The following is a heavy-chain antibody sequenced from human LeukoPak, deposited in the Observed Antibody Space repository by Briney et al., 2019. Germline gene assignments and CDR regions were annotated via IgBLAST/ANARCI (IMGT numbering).Heavy chain of an antibody. D-gene: IGHD6-19*01. Sequence: SQTLSLTCAISGDSVSSNSAAWTWIRQSPSRGLEWLGRTYYRSKWYSDYAVSVKSRITINPDTSKNQFSLQLSSVTPEDTAVYYCARDPVAGGRVFDYWGQGTLVTVSS. V-gene: IGHV6-1*01. CDR2: TYYRSKWYS. J-gene: IGHJ4*02. CDR1: GDSVSSNSAA. CDR3: ARDPVAGGRVFDY.